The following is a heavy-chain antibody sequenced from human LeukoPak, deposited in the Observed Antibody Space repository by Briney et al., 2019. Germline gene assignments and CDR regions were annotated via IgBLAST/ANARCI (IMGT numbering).Heavy chain of an antibody. V-gene: IGHV4-59*01. CDR2: IYYSGST. CDR3: ARVSKQWLAFYYYYYMDV. D-gene: IGHD6-19*01. Sequence: SETLSLTCTVSGGSIISYYWSWIRQPPGKGLEWIGYIYYSGSTNYNPSLKSRVTISVDTSKNQFSLKLSSVTAADTAVYYCARVSKQWLAFYYYYYMDVWGKGTTVTVSS. J-gene: IGHJ6*03. CDR1: GGSIISYY.